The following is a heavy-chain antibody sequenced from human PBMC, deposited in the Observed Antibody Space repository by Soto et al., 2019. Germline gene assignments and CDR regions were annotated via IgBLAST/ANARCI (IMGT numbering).Heavy chain of an antibody. J-gene: IGHJ4*02. CDR3: ASLDTAMIKTAGY. CDR2: TTQDGSGK. D-gene: IGHD5-18*01. Sequence: GGSLRLSCAASGFMFSNHGMHWVRQAPGKGQEWVAMTTQDGSGKHYVDTVKGRFTISRDSAKNSMYLQMNSLTFEDTAMYYCASLDTAMIKTAGYWGQGTQVTVSS. CDR1: GFMFSNHG. V-gene: IGHV3-7*01.